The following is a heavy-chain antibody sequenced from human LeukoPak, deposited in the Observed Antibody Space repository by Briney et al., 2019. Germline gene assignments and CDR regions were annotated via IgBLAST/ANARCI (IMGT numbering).Heavy chain of an antibody. Sequence: SETLSLTCTVSGGSVSSGTYYWSWIRQPPGKGLEWIGYIYYSGSTNYNPSLKGRVTISVDTSKNQFSLKLSSVTAADTAVYYCARGHEWLRVFDYWGQGTLVTVSS. CDR3: ARGHEWLRVFDY. J-gene: IGHJ4*02. V-gene: IGHV4-61*01. CDR2: IYYSGST. D-gene: IGHD3-3*01. CDR1: GGSVSSGTYY.